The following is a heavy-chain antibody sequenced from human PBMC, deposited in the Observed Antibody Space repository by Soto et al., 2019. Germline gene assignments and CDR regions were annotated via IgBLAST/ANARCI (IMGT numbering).Heavy chain of an antibody. CDR2: IHSSGDS. V-gene: IGHV4-59*01. CDR3: ARGGGLTQNFDY. CDR1: DGSISSYY. D-gene: IGHD7-27*01. J-gene: IGHJ4*02. Sequence: SETLSLTCTVSDGSISSYYWSWIRQPPGKGLEWIGYIHSSGDSNYNPSLKSRVTASADTSKKKFSLKLNSVNAADTAVYYCARGGGLTQNFDYWGQGNLVTVSS.